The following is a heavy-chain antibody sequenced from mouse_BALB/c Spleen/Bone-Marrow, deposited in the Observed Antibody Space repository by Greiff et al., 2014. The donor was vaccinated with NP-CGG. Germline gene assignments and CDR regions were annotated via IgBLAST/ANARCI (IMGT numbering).Heavy chain of an antibody. D-gene: IGHD1-1*01. Sequence: DLVKPGASVKLSCKASGYTFTSYWINWIKQGPGQGLEWIGRIAPGSGSTYYNEMFKGKATLTVDTSSSTAYIQLSSLSSEDSAVYFCARRKEIYYYGSSYPYWYFDVWGAGTTVTVSS. CDR1: GYTFTSYW. J-gene: IGHJ1*01. V-gene: IGHV1S41*01. CDR3: ARRKEIYYYGSSYPYWYFDV. CDR2: IAPGSGST.